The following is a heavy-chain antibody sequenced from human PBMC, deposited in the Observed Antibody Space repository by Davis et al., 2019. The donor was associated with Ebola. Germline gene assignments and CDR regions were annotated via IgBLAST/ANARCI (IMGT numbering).Heavy chain of an antibody. Sequence: ASVKVSCKASGYTFTSYYMHWVRQAPGQGFEWMGIINPSGGSTSYAQKFQGRVTMTRDTSTSTVYMELSSLRSEDTAVYYCARVGPATTTFDYWGQGTLVTVSS. J-gene: IGHJ4*02. V-gene: IGHV1-46*01. CDR1: GYTFTSYY. CDR3: ARVGPATTTFDY. D-gene: IGHD1-26*01. CDR2: INPSGGST.